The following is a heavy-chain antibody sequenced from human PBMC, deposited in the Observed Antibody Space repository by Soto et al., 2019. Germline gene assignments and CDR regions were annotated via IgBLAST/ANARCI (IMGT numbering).Heavy chain of an antibody. J-gene: IGHJ3*02. Sequence: PSETLSLTCAVSGGSISGSNWWSWVRQPPGKGLEWIGEIYHSGSTNYNPSLKSRVTISVDKSKNQFSLKLSSVTAADTAVYYCARDTTDKITMVRGVINSINAFDIWGQGTMVT. V-gene: IGHV4-4*02. CDR3: ARDTTDKITMVRGVINSINAFDI. CDR2: IYHSGST. CDR1: GGSISGSNW. D-gene: IGHD3-10*01.